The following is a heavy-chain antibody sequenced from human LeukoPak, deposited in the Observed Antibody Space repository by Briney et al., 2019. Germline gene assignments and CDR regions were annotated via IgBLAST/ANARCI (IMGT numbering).Heavy chain of an antibody. Sequence: PSETLSLTCTVSGYSVTIRYTGCWIRQPTGKVLEWIGSIYYSGSACYDASLTSRVTISVDTSESQFSVKLSSVTAADTAFYYGLKYCISTTCYTRAVDYWGQGTLVTVS. CDR1: GYSVTIRYT. V-gene: IGHV4-38-2*02. CDR3: LKYCISTTCYTRAVDY. D-gene: IGHD2-2*02. CDR2: IYYSGSA. J-gene: IGHJ4*02.